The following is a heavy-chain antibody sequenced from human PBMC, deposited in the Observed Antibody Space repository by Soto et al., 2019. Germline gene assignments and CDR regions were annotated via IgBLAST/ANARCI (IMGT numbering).Heavy chain of an antibody. Sequence: QVQLVQSGAEVKKPGSSVKVSCKASGDTFSTYSISWVRQAPGQGLEWMGRISPLLGLANYAQKFQGRVTLXADTSTSTAYMELSSLRSEDTAVYYCARKHTYFDYWGQGSLVTVSS. CDR3: ARKHTYFDY. V-gene: IGHV1-69*02. CDR2: ISPLLGLA. CDR1: GDTFSTYS. J-gene: IGHJ4*02.